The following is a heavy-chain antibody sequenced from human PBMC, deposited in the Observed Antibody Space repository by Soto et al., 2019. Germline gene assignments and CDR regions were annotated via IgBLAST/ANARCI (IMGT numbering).Heavy chain of an antibody. CDR2: IYPGDSDT. CDR1: GYSFTSYW. J-gene: IGHJ3*02. D-gene: IGHD3-22*01. CDR3: ASSTSYYYDSSGYADAFDI. Sequence: PGESLKISCKGSGYSFTSYWIGWVRQMPGKGLEWTGIIYPGDSDTRYSPSFQGQVTISADKSISTAYLQWSSLKASDTAMYYCASSTSYYYDSSGYADAFDIWGQGTMVTVSS. V-gene: IGHV5-51*01.